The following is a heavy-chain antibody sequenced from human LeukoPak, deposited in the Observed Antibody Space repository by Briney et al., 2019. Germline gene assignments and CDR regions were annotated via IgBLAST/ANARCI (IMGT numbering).Heavy chain of an antibody. CDR2: IYYSGST. D-gene: IGHD1-26*01. CDR1: GGSMSSSDYY. J-gene: IGHJ4*02. V-gene: IGHV4-39*01. CDR3: ATNIVAATDY. Sequence: PSETLSLTCTVSGGSMSSSDYYWGWIRQPPGKGLEWIGSIYYSGSTYYNPSLKSRVTISVDTSKNQFSLKLSSVTAADTAVYYCATNIVAATDYWGQGTLVTVSS.